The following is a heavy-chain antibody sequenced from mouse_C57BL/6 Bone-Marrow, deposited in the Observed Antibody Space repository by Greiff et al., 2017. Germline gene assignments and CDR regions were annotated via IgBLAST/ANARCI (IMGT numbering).Heavy chain of an antibody. CDR1: GYAFTNYL. D-gene: IGHD4-1*01. Sequence: VQLQQSGAELVRPGTSVKVSCKASGYAFTNYLIEWVKQRPGQGLEWIGVINPGSGGTNYNEKFKGKATLTADKSSSTAYMQLSSLTSEDSAVYFCARRGTGTLDYWGQGTTLTVSS. J-gene: IGHJ2*01. V-gene: IGHV1-54*01. CDR3: ARRGTGTLDY. CDR2: INPGSGGT.